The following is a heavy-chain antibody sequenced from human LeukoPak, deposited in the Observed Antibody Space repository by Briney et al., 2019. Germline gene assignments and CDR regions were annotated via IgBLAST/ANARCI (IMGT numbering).Heavy chain of an antibody. V-gene: IGHV1-2*02. Sequence: EASVEVSCKASGYTFTGYYMHWVRQAPGQGLEWMGWINPNSGGTNYAQKFRGRVTMTRDTSISTAYMELSRLRSDDTAVYYCARVTGYSSSWYVVDYWGQGTLVTVSS. D-gene: IGHD6-13*01. J-gene: IGHJ4*02. CDR3: ARVTGYSSSWYVVDY. CDR1: GYTFTGYY. CDR2: INPNSGGT.